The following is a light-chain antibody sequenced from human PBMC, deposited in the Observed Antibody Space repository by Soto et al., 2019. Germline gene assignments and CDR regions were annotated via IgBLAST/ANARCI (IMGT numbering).Light chain of an antibody. J-gene: IGKJ2*01. V-gene: IGKV3-15*01. Sequence: EIVLIPVLAPPFVYPREKDHHPSRARQSVSSNLAWYQQKPGQAPRLLIYGASTRATGIPARFSGSGSGTEFTLTISSLQSEDFAVYYCQQYNNWPPYTFGQGTKVDIK. CDR1: QSVSSN. CDR3: QQYNNWPPYT. CDR2: GAS.